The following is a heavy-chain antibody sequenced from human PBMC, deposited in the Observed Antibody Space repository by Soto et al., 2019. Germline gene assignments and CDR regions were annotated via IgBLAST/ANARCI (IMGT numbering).Heavy chain of an antibody. CDR3: ATMGYYDSSHKPFDY. CDR1: GGSFSGYY. CDR2: INHSGST. J-gene: IGHJ4*02. D-gene: IGHD3-22*01. Sequence: PSETLSLTCAVYGGSFSGYYWSWIRQPPGKGLEWIGEINHSGSTNYNPSLKSRVTISVDTSKNQFSLKLSSVTAADTAVYYCATMGYYDSSHKPFDYWGQGTLVTVS. V-gene: IGHV4-34*01.